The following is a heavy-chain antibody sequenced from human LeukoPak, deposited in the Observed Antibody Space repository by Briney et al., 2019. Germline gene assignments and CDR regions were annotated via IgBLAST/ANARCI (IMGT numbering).Heavy chain of an antibody. CDR1: GSTFSSSG. Sequence: GGSLRLSCAASGSTFSSSGMNWVRQAPGKGLEWLSFLQYDGSIEYYADSVKGRFTISRDNSKNTVYLQMNSLRAEDTGLYYCTRRVGGTPDYWGLGTLVTVSS. J-gene: IGHJ4*02. D-gene: IGHD1-26*01. V-gene: IGHV3-30*02. CDR3: TRRVGGTPDY. CDR2: LQYDGSIE.